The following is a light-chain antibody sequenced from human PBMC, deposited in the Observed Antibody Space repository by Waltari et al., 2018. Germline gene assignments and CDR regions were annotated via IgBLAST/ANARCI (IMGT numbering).Light chain of an antibody. V-gene: IGLV2-8*01. J-gene: IGLJ1*01. CDR3: SSYAGSNNLV. CDR1: SSDIGGYKY. CDR2: EVS. Sequence: QSALTRPPSASGSPGQSVTISCTGTSSDIGGYKYVSWYRQHPGKGPKLLIYEVSKRPSGVPNRLSVSKSGNTASLTVSGLQAEDEADYYCSSYAGSNNLVFGTGTKVTVL.